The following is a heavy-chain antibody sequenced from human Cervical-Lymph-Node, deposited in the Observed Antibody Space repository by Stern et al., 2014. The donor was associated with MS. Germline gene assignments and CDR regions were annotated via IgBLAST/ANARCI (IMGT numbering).Heavy chain of an antibody. Sequence: ESGPALVKPTQTLTLTCIFSGASLSTSGKGVHRIRQPPGKALEWLALVDCDDEKYYSTSLQNRLTISKDIYKNQVVLIMTNMDPADTATYYCAAGNGYDLDYWGQGTLVSVSA. D-gene: IGHD5-18*01. CDR2: VDCDDEK. J-gene: IGHJ4*02. CDR3: AAGNGYDLDY. V-gene: IGHV2-70*13. CDR1: GASLSTSGKG.